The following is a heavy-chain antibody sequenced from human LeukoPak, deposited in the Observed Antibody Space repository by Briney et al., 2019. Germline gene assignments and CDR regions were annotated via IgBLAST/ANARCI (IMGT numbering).Heavy chain of an antibody. CDR3: ARGYDSSGYFPDY. V-gene: IGHV1-8*01. CDR2: MNPNSGNT. D-gene: IGHD3-22*01. J-gene: IGHJ4*02. CDR1: GYTFTSYD. Sequence: ASVKVSCKASGYTFTSYDINWVRQAAGQGLEWMGWMNPNSGNTGYAQKFQGRVTMTRNTSISTAYMELSSLRSEDTAVYYCARGYDSSGYFPDYWGQGTLVTVSS.